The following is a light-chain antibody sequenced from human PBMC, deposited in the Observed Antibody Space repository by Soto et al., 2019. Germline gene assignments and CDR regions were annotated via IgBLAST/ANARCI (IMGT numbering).Light chain of an antibody. CDR1: QSVSGS. CDR3: HQRTNWPPTPT. V-gene: IGKV3-11*02. CDR2: DAS. J-gene: IGKJ4*01. Sequence: EIVLTQSPATLSLSPGERATLFCRASQSVSGSLAWYQQKPGQAPRLVIFDASNTATDIPARFSGSGSGRDFTLTISSLEPEDFAVDYCHQRTNWPPTPTFGGGTKVEIK.